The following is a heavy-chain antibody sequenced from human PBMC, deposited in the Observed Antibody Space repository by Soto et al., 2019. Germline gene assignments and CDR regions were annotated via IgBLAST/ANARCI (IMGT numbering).Heavy chain of an antibody. D-gene: IGHD3-10*01. J-gene: IGHJ6*02. CDR2: INPNSGGT. V-gene: IGHV1-2*04. CDR3: ARALSSYYYGSGSHIAYYYYGMDV. CDR1: GYTFTGYY. Sequence: ASVKVSCKASGYTFTGYYMHWVRQAPGQGLEWMGWINPNSGGTNYAQKFQGWVTMTRDTSISTAYMELSRLRSDGTAVYYCARALSSYYYGSGSHIAYYYYGMDVWGQGTTVTVSS.